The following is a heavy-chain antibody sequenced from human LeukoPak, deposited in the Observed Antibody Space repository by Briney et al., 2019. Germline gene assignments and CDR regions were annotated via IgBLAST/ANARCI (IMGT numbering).Heavy chain of an antibody. CDR2: IYTSGST. V-gene: IGHV4-4*09. CDR1: GGSISSYY. J-gene: IGHJ6*03. Sequence: SETLSLTCTVSGGSISSYYWSWNRQPPGKGLEWIGYIYTSGSTNYNPSLKSRVTISVDTSKNQFSLKLSSVTAADTAVYYCARRGITMVRGARHYYMDVWGKGTTVTVSS. D-gene: IGHD3-10*01. CDR3: ARRGITMVRGARHYYMDV.